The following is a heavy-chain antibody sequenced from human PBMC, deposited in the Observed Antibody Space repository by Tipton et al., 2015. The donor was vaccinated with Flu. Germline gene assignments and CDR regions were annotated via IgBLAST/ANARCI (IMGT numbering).Heavy chain of an antibody. V-gene: IGHV3-11*04. CDR2: ISSSGNTM. D-gene: IGHD7-27*01. Sequence: LSLTCSVSGYSIRSAYYWGWVRQVPGKGLEWLSYISSSGNTMSYADSVRGRFTISRDNTKKSLYLQLNSLRAEDTAIYYCATLTGDDYWGQGIMVTVSS. J-gene: IGHJ4*02. CDR1: GYSIRSAYY. CDR3: ATLTGDDY.